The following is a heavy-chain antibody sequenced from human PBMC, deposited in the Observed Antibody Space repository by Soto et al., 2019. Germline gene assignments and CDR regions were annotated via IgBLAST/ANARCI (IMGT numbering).Heavy chain of an antibody. J-gene: IGHJ6*02. V-gene: IGHV1-69*01. CDR2: IIPIFGTA. CDR1: RVAFGKFI. Sequence: QAQLEQSGGEVKKPGSSVKVSCKASRVAFGKFIVTWVRQAHGLGLEWVGGIIPIFGTANYAQKFQGRVTITPDESTSTSYMEVNNLRSEDTAVYYCAKVRYSSPMGYYYGMDVWGQGTTVTVSS. CDR3: AKVRYSSPMGYYYGMDV. D-gene: IGHD6-19*01.